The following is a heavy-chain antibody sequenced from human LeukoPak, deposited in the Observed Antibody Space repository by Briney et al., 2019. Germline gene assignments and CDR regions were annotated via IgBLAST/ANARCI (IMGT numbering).Heavy chain of an antibody. CDR3: ARAGAELNAEYFQH. J-gene: IGHJ1*01. D-gene: IGHD1-1*01. CDR2: IKQDGSEK. V-gene: IGHV3-7*01. CDR1: GFTFSSYW. Sequence: GGSLRLSCAASGFTFSSYWMSWVRQAPGKGLEWVANIKQDGSEKYYVDSVKGRFTISGDNAKNSLYLQMNSLRAEDTAVYYCARAGAELNAEYFQHWGQGTLVTVSS.